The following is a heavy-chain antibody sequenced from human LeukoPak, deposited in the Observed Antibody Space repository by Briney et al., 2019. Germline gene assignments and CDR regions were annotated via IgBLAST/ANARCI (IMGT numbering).Heavy chain of an antibody. J-gene: IGHJ4*02. CDR1: GFTFNNYA. CDR3: VRGMTAPDC. CDR2: ISGGGATT. V-gene: IGHV3-23*01. Sequence: PGGSLRLSCAASGFTFNNYAMSWVRQAPGKGLEWVSSISGGGATTWYANSAKGRSTISRDNSQSTLYLQMNGLRAEDTAVYYCVRGMTAPDCWGQGSLVTVSS. D-gene: IGHD2-21*02.